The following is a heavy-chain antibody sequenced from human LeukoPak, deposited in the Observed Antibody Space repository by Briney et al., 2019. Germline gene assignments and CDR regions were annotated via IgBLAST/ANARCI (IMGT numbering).Heavy chain of an antibody. Sequence: GWCLRLSCAASGFTFRTYWMHWLRPAPGKGLVWVARIKGDGSSTTYTDSVKGRFTISRDNSKNTLYLQMNSLRPENTAVYFCTSGPTGIAWGQGTLVTVSS. D-gene: IGHD1-14*01. CDR2: IKGDGSST. CDR1: GFTFRTYW. J-gene: IGHJ5*02. CDR3: TSGPTGIA. V-gene: IGHV3-74*01.